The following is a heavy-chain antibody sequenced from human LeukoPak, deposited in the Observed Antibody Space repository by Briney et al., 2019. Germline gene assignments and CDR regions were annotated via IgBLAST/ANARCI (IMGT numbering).Heavy chain of an antibody. V-gene: IGHV4-4*02. D-gene: IGHD3-3*01. CDR1: GGSISSNNW. J-gene: IGHJ5*02. CDR2: IYHSGSP. CDR3: ARDRRVTIFGVVTHRWFDP. Sequence: SETLSLTCAVSGGSISSNNWWGWVRQPPGKGLEWIGEIYHSGSPNYNPSLKSRVTISVDKSRNHFSLNLSSVTAADTAVYYCARDRRVTIFGVVTHRWFDPWGQGTLVTVSS.